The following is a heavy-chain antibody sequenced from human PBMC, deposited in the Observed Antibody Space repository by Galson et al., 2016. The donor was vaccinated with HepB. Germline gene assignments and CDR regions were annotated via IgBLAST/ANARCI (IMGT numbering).Heavy chain of an antibody. CDR1: GGSIRSNNW. CDR2: TFHSGAT. V-gene: IGHV4-4*02. CDR3: ARDPNPAVAGLDY. D-gene: IGHD6-19*01. J-gene: IGHJ4*02. Sequence: ETLSLTCAVSGGSIRSNNWWTWVRQPPGQGLEWIGETFHSGATNYNPSLNSRVTITVDRYKNEFSLKLTSVTDADTAVYYCARDPNPAVAGLDYWGQGTLVSVSS.